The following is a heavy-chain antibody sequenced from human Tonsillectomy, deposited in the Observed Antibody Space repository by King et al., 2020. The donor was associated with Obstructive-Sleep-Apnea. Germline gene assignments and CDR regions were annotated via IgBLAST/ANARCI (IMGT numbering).Heavy chain of an antibody. V-gene: IGHV3-43D*03. CDR1: GFTFDDYA. D-gene: IGHD2-15*01. CDR3: ARDLCTSKTCYVSQIDH. Sequence: VQLVESGGVLVQPGGSLRLSCVASGFTFDDYAMHWVRRPPGKGLEWLSVVTWDGGRTSYADSVMGRFTISRDNRKNSLYLQMNRLRPEDSALYYCARDLCTSKTCYVSQIDHWGQGTLVTVSS. CDR2: VTWDGGRT. J-gene: IGHJ4*02.